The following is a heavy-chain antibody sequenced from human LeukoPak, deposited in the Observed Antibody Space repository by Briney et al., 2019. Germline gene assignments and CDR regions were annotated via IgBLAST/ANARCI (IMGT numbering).Heavy chain of an antibody. J-gene: IGHJ4*02. CDR1: GFTFSNHA. V-gene: IGHV3-64*01. Sequence: RGGSLRLSCAASGFTFSNHAMHWVRRAPGKGLEYTSAINSDGGTTYYANSVKGRFTISRDNSKNTLYLQMGSLRLEDMAIYYCARGSGPYCGGDCYSAFDKWGQGTLVTVSS. D-gene: IGHD2-21*02. CDR2: INSDGGTT. CDR3: ARGSGPYCGGDCYSAFDK.